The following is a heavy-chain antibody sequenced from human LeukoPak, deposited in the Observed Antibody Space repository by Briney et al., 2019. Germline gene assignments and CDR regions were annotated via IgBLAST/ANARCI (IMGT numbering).Heavy chain of an antibody. CDR1: GGSISSSSYY. CDR3: ARAILGSSWYRYYYYMDV. J-gene: IGHJ6*03. D-gene: IGHD6-13*01. Sequence: SETLSLTCTVSGGSISSSSYYWAWIRQPPGKGLEWIGSIHYSGSTYYNPSLQSRVTTSIDTSKNQFSLKLRFVTAADTAVYYCARAILGSSWYRYYYYMDVWGKGTTVTVSS. CDR2: IHYSGST. V-gene: IGHV4-39*07.